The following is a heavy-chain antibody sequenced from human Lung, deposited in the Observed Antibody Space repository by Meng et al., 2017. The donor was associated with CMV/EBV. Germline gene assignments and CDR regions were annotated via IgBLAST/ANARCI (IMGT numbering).Heavy chain of an antibody. CDR1: GDSITNHNW. V-gene: IGHV4-4*02. CDR3: LRRSGGSV. D-gene: IGHD3-10*01. CDR2: IPHRGSS. J-gene: IGHJ1*01. Sequence: QWRLRESGPALVKPSETLSLTCAVSGDSITNHNWWAWVRQPPGKGLEWIGEIPHRGSSAYNPSLKSRVSMSIDKSKNQFSLKLTSVTAADMAVYHCLRRSGGSVWGQGTLVTVSS.